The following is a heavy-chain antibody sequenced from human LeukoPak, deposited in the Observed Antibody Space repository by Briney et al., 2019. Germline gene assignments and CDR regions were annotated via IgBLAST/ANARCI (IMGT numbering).Heavy chain of an antibody. CDR3: ARISYDSSGYYDY. V-gene: IGHV3-74*01. Sequence: GGSLRLSCAASGFTFSSYYIHWVRQAPGKGLVWVSRIDSDENITTYADSVKGRFTISRDNAKNTLYLQMNSLRAEDTAVYYCARISYDSSGYYDYWGQGTLVTVSS. CDR1: GFTFSSYY. D-gene: IGHD3-22*01. J-gene: IGHJ4*02. CDR2: IDSDENIT.